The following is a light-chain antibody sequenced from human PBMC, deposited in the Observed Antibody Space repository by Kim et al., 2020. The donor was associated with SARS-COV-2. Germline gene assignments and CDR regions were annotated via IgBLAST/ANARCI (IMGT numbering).Light chain of an antibody. Sequence: QSLTISCTGNSSDAGGYTYVSWYQQHPGNAPKLMIYDVSSRPSGVSNRFSGSKSGNPASLTISGLQAEDEADYYCSSYTTSSTNWVFGGGTKVTVL. J-gene: IGLJ3*02. CDR2: DVS. CDR3: SSYTTSSTNWV. V-gene: IGLV2-14*03. CDR1: SSDAGGYTY.